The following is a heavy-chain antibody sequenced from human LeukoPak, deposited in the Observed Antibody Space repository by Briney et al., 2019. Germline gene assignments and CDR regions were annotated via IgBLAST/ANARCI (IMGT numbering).Heavy chain of an antibody. V-gene: IGHV4-34*01. CDR2: INHSGST. J-gene: IGHJ3*02. CDR1: GGSFSGYY. CDR3: ARGPSRSTIFGVVITRHAFDI. D-gene: IGHD3-3*01. Sequence: PSETLSLTCAVYGGSFSGYYWSWIRQPPGKGLEWIGEINHSGSTNYNPSLKSRVTITVDTSNNQFSLHLSPVTAADTAVYYCARGPSRSTIFGVVITRHAFDIWGQGTMVTVSS.